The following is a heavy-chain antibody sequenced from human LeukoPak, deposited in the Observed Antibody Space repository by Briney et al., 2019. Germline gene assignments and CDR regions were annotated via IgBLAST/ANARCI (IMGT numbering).Heavy chain of an antibody. CDR1: GFTVSSNC. D-gene: IGHD3-10*01. Sequence: GGSLRLSCAASGFTVSSNCMSWVRQAPGKGLEWVSLIYSDGTTYYADSVRGRFTISRDNSKNTLYLQMNSLRVEDTAVYYCARVGGHWGQGTLVTVSS. V-gene: IGHV3-53*01. CDR3: ARVGGH. J-gene: IGHJ4*02. CDR2: IYSDGTT.